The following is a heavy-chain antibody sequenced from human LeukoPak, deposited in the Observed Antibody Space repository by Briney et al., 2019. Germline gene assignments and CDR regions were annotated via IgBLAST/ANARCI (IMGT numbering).Heavy chain of an antibody. CDR2: ISSSGSTI. V-gene: IGHV3-48*03. CDR3: AELGITMIGGV. J-gene: IGHJ6*04. CDR1: GFTFSSYE. D-gene: IGHD3-10*02. Sequence: GGALRLSCAASGFTFSSYEMNWVRQAPGKGLERVSYISSSGSTIYYADSVKGRFTISRDNAKNSLYLQMNSLRAEDTAVYYCAELGITMIGGVWGKGTTVTISS.